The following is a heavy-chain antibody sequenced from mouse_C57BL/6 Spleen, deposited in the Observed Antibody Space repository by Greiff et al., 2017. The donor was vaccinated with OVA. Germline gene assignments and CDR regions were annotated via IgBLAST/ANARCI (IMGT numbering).Heavy chain of an antibody. V-gene: IGHV1-61*01. CDR1: GYTFTSYW. D-gene: IGHD3-2*02. CDR2: IYPSDSET. J-gene: IGHJ4*01. Sequence: QVQLQQPGAELVRPGSSVKLSCKASGYTFTSYWMDWVKQRPGQGLEWIGTIYPSDSETHYNQKFKDKATLTVDKSSSTAYMQLSSLTSEDSAVYYCARTAAQAMDDWGQGTSVTVSS. CDR3: ARTAAQAMDD.